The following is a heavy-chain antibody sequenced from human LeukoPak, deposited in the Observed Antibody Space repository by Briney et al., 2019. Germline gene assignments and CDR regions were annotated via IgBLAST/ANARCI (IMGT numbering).Heavy chain of an antibody. V-gene: IGHV3-23*01. J-gene: IGHJ6*03. CDR2: ISDSGAGT. D-gene: IGHD3-22*01. CDR1: GFTFSSNYG. Sequence: GGSLRLSCAASGFTFSSNYGMSGGRQAPGKGLGGVSTISDSGAGTYYADSVKGRFTISRDNSKNTLYLQMNSLRAEDTAVYYCAKDGDSTRYYSSYYNHMDVWGKGTSVTISS. CDR3: AKDGDSTRYYSSYYNHMDV.